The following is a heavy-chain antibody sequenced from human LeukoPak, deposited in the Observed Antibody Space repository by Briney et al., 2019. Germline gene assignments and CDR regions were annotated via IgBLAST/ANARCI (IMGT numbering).Heavy chain of an antibody. CDR1: GFSFTNYA. Sequence: GGSLRLSCAASGFSFTNYAMNWVRQAPGKGLEWVSFISASGTTTHHSDSVKGRFTISRDNSKNTLFLQINSLRAEDTAAYYCAKGAQFDFWSGYTLEYFDVWGKGTLVTVSS. CDR3: AKGAQFDFWSGYTLEYFDV. J-gene: IGHJ4*02. CDR2: ISASGTTT. D-gene: IGHD3-3*01. V-gene: IGHV3-23*01.